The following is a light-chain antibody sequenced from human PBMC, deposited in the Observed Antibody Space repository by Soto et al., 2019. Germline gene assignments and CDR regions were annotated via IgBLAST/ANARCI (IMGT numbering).Light chain of an antibody. V-gene: IGKV3-20*01. Sequence: PGERATLSCRASQSVTNYNLAWYRQKPGQAPRLLMYGATSRAAGIPDRFSGSGSATAFTLTISRLEPEDFSVYFCQQYDTTPGTFGQGTKVEVK. CDR2: GAT. CDR3: QQYDTTPGT. J-gene: IGKJ1*01. CDR1: QSVTNYN.